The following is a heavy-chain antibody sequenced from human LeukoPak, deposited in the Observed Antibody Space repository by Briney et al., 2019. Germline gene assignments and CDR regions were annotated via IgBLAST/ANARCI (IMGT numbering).Heavy chain of an antibody. V-gene: IGHV4-39*01. CDR1: GGSISSSSYY. CDR3: ARHGGGSYSYANFDY. CDR2: IYYSGST. Sequence: PSETLSLTCTVSGGSISSSSYYWGWIRQPPGKGLEWIGSIYYSGSTYYSPSLNSRVTISVDTSKNQFSLKLSSLTAADTAVYYCARHGGGSYSYANFDYWGQGTLVTVSS. D-gene: IGHD5-18*01. J-gene: IGHJ4*02.